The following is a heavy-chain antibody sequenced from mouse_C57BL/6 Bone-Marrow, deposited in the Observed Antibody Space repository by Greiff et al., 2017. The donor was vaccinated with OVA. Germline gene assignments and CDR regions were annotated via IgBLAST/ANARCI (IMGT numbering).Heavy chain of an antibody. CDR1: GYAFTNYL. CDR3: ARGFLRYAMDY. J-gene: IGHJ4*01. Sequence: VQLQQSGAELVRPGTSVKVSCKASGYAFTNYLIEWVKQRPGQGLEWIGVINPGSGGTNYNEKFKGKATLTADKSSSTAYMQLSSLTSEDSAVYFCARGFLRYAMDYWGQGTSVTVSS. CDR2: INPGSGGT. V-gene: IGHV1-54*01. D-gene: IGHD1-1*01.